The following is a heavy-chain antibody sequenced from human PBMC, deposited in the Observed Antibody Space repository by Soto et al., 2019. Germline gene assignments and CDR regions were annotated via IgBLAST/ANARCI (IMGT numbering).Heavy chain of an antibody. D-gene: IGHD2-2*02. V-gene: IGHV5-10-1*01. CDR3: ARLEIVVVPAAILYYYYYGMDV. J-gene: IGHJ6*02. CDR1: GYSFTSYW. Sequence: GESLKISCKGSGYSFTSYWISWVRQMPGKGLEWMGGIDPSDSYTNYSPSFQGHVTISADKSISTAYLQWSSLKASDTAMYYCARLEIVVVPAAILYYYYYGMDVWGQGTTVTVSS. CDR2: IDPSDSYT.